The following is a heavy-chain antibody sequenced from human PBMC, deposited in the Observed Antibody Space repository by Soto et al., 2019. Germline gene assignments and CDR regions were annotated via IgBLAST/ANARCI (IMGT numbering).Heavy chain of an antibody. CDR2: IYYSGST. J-gene: IGHJ5*02. CDR3: ARAAIVLVPAAMVSHWFDP. D-gene: IGHD2-2*01. CDR1: GGSISSGDYY. V-gene: IGHV4-30-4*01. Sequence: SETLSLTCTVSGGSISSGDYYWSWIRQPPGKGLEWIGYIYYSGSTYYNPSLKSRVTISVDTSKNQFSLKLSSVTAADTAVYYCARAAIVLVPAAMVSHWFDPWGQGTLVTVSS.